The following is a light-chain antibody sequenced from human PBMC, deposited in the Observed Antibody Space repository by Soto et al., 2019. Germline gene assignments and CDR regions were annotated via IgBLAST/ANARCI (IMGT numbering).Light chain of an antibody. CDR1: QSITLS. CDR2: VAF. CDR3: QQSFRSPIT. J-gene: IGKJ5*01. V-gene: IGKV1-39*01. Sequence: DIQMTQSPSSLSASVGDTVTMTCRASQSITLSVNWYQQKPGKAPKLLIYVAFTLESGVPSRFSGRGSGTEFTLTIRSLQPEELATYDCQQSFRSPITFGPGTRREIK.